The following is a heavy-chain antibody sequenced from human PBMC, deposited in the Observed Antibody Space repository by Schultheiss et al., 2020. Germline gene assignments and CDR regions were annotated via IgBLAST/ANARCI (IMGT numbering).Heavy chain of an antibody. V-gene: IGHV4-34*01. CDR2: INHSGST. CDR3: ARDSGSYDAFDI. Sequence: SETLSLTCAVYGGSFSGYYWSWIRQPPGKGLEWIGEINHSGSTNYNPSLKSRVTISVDTSKNQFSLKLSSVTAADTAVYYCARDSGSYDAFDIWGQGTTVTVSS. D-gene: IGHD1-26*01. CDR1: GGSFSGYY. J-gene: IGHJ3*02.